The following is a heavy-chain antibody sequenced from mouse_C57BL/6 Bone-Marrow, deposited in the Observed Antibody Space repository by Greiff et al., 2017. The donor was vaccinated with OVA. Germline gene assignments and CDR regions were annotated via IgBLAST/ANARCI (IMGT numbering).Heavy chain of an antibody. CDR3: AIYYKGYFDV. Sequence: QVQLKQPGAELVMPGASVKLSCKASGYTFTSYWMHWVKQRPGQGLEWIGEIDPSDSYTNYNQKFTGKSTLTVDKSSSTAYMQLSSLTSEDSAVYYCAIYYKGYFDVWGTGTTVTVSS. CDR2: IDPSDSYT. D-gene: IGHD2-1*01. J-gene: IGHJ1*03. CDR1: GYTFTSYW. V-gene: IGHV1-69*01.